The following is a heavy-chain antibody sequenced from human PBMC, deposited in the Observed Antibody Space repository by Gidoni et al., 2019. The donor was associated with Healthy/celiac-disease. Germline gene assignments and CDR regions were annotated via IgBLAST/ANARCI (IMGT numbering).Heavy chain of an antibody. Sequence: EWMGWISAYNGNTNYAQKLQGRVTMTTDTSTSTAYMELRSLRSDDTAVYYCARDWGRYSSSWEDWFDPWGQGTLVTVSS. D-gene: IGHD6-13*01. CDR2: ISAYNGNT. CDR3: ARDWGRYSSSWEDWFDP. J-gene: IGHJ5*02. V-gene: IGHV1-18*01.